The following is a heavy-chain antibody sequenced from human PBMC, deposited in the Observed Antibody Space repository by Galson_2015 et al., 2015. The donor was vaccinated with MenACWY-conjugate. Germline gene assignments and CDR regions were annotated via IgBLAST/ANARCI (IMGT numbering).Heavy chain of an antibody. CDR1: GFSVGAGYY. D-gene: IGHD3-16*01. Sequence: LSLTCHVSGFSVGAGYYWGWVRQPPGKGLEWIGNIYHSGSTYYNPSLKSRLHMALDRTKNQFSLELSSVTAADTAVYYCAMEGGGSLITLAFEFWGQGAVVTVSS. V-gene: IGHV4-38-2*01. CDR3: AMEGGGSLITLAFEF. CDR2: IYHSGST. J-gene: IGHJ3*01.